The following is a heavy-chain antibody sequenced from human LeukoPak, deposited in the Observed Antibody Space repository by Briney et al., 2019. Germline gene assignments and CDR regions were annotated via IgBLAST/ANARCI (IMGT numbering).Heavy chain of an antibody. CDR2: ISTNGGST. J-gene: IGHJ4*02. CDR3: ATGSYKIDY. V-gene: IGHV3-64*01. D-gene: IGHD1-26*01. Sequence: GGSLRLSCAASGFSFNTYAMHWVRQAPGKGLEYVSAISTNGGSTNYANSVKGRFTISRDNSKNTLYLQMGSLKTEDMAVYYCATGSYKIDYWGQGTLLTVSS. CDR1: GFSFNTYA.